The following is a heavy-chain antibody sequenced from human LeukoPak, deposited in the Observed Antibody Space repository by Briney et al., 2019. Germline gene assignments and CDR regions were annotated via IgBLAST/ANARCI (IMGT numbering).Heavy chain of an antibody. V-gene: IGHV1-69*13. Sequence: ASVKVSCKASGGTFSSYAISWVRQAPGQGLEWMGGIIPIFGTANYAQKFQGRVTITADESTSTAYMELSSLRSEDTAVYYCARSHCSSTSCWGDYYYYGMDVWGQGTTVTVFS. D-gene: IGHD2-2*01. J-gene: IGHJ6*02. CDR3: ARSHCSSTSCWGDYYYYGMDV. CDR1: GGTFSSYA. CDR2: IIPIFGTA.